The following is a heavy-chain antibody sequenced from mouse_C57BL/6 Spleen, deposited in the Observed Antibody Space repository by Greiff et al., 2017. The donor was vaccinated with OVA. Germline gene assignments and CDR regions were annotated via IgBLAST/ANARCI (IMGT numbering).Heavy chain of an antibody. D-gene: IGHD3-3*01. CDR2: INPNNGGT. CDR1: GYTFTDYN. CDR3: AREDLGYFDY. V-gene: IGHV1-18*01. J-gene: IGHJ2*01. Sequence: VQLQQPGAELVRPGSSVKLSCKASGYTFTDYNMDWVKQSHGKGLEWIGDINPNNGGTIYNQKFKGKATLTVDKSSSTAYMELRSLTSEDTAVYYCAREDLGYFDYWGQGTTLTVSS.